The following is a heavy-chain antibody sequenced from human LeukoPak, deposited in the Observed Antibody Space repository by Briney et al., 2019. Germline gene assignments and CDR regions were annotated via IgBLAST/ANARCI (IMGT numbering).Heavy chain of an antibody. CDR1: GFTFDDYA. CDR2: ISWNSGSI. CDR3: AISSSSWFGFDY. D-gene: IGHD6-13*01. V-gene: IGHV3-9*03. Sequence: GGSLRLSCAASGFTFDDYAMHWVRQAPGKGLEWVSGISWNSGSIGYADSVKGRFTISRDNAKNSLYLQMNSLRAEDMALYYCAISSSSWFGFDYWGQGTLVTVSS. J-gene: IGHJ4*02.